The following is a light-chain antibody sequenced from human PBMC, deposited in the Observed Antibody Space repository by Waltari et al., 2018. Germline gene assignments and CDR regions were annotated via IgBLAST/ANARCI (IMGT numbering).Light chain of an antibody. CDR2: WAS. V-gene: IGKV4-1*01. J-gene: IGKJ2*01. CDR3: QQYYSTPYT. Sequence: DIVMTQSPDSLAVSLGERATINCKSSQSILYSSNNKNYLAWYQKKPGQPPKLLISWASPRESGVPDRFSGSGSGTDFTLTISSLQAEDVAVYYCQQYYSTPYTFGQGTKLEIK. CDR1: QSILYSSNNKNY.